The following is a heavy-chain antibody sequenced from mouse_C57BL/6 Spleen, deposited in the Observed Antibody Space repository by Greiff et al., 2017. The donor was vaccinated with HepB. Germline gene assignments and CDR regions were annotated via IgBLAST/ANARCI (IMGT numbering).Heavy chain of an antibody. CDR1: GYTFTSYW. CDR3: ARKLGEGLWYFEV. Sequence: QVQLQQPGAELVMPGASVKLSCKASGYTFTSYWMHWVKQRPGQGLEWIGEIDPSDSYTNYNQKFKGKSTLTVDKSSSTAYMQLSSLTSEDSAVYYCARKLGEGLWYFEVWGTGTTVTVSS. J-gene: IGHJ1*03. V-gene: IGHV1-69*01. CDR2: IDPSDSYT. D-gene: IGHD4-1*01.